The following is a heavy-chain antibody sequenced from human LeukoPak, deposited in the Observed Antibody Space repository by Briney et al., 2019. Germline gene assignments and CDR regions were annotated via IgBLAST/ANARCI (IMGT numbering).Heavy chain of an antibody. Sequence: GGSLRLSCAASGFIFSDAWMSWVRQAPGKGLEWVVRIKGKSDGATTDYAAPVKGRFTISRDDSKNTLHLQMNSLKSEDTAVYYCTTVSGYSYGYYRYWGEGTLVTVSS. V-gene: IGHV3-15*01. CDR3: TTVSGYSYGYYRY. CDR1: GFIFSDAW. J-gene: IGHJ4*02. D-gene: IGHD5-18*01. CDR2: IKGKSDGATT.